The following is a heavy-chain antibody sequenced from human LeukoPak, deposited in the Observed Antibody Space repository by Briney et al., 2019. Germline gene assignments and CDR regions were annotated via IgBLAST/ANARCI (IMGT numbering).Heavy chain of an antibody. J-gene: IGHJ5*02. CDR3: ARDSTGYGYEEWS. CDR2: IYYSGST. D-gene: IGHD5-18*01. V-gene: IGHV4-59*11. Sequence: SETLSLTCTVSGGSISSHYWSWIRQPPGKGLEWIGSIYYSGSTYYNPSLKSRVTISVDTSKNQFSLKPNSVTAADTAVYYCARDSTGYGYEEWSWGQGTLVTVSS. CDR1: GGSISSHY.